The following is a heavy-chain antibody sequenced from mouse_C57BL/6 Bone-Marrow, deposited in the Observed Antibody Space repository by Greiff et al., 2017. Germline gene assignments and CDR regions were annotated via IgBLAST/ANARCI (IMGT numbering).Heavy chain of an antibody. CDR1: GFTFSSYA. CDR3: ARDGGWLLPSWFAY. Sequence: EVHLVESGGGLVKPGGSLKLSCADSGFTFSSYAMSWVRQTPEKRLGWVATISDGGSYTYYPDNVKGRFTISRDNAKNNLYLQMSHLKSEDTARYYSARDGGWLLPSWFAYWGQGTLVTVSA. CDR2: ISDGGSYT. V-gene: IGHV5-4*01. J-gene: IGHJ3*01. D-gene: IGHD2-3*01.